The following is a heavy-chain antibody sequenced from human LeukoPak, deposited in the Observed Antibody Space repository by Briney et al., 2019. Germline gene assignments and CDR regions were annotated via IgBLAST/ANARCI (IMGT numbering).Heavy chain of an antibody. D-gene: IGHD3-16*01. Sequence: ASVKVSCKTSGYTFTGYFIHWVRQAPGQGLEWMGWINPDSGGTNYAQKFQGRVTMTRDTSISTVYMELSRLRSDDTAVYYCASQGPFQKNFWGFYYYMDVWGKGTTVTVSS. CDR3: ASQGPFQKNFWGFYYYMDV. CDR2: INPDSGGT. V-gene: IGHV1-2*02. CDR1: GYTFTGYF. J-gene: IGHJ6*03.